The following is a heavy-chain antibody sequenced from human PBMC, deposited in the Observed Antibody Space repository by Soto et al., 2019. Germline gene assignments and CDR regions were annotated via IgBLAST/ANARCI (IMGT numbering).Heavy chain of an antibody. CDR1: GFIVSNNY. V-gene: IGHV3-53*01. D-gene: IGHD3-3*01. CDR2: IYSAGST. Sequence: GGSLRLSCAASGFIVSNNYMSWVRQAPGKGLEWVSVIYSAGSTYYADSVKGRFTISRDNSKNTLYLQMNSLRAQDTAVYYCARGYDSRDIVYYYGLDVWGQGTTVTVSS. CDR3: ARGYDSRDIVYYYGLDV. J-gene: IGHJ6*02.